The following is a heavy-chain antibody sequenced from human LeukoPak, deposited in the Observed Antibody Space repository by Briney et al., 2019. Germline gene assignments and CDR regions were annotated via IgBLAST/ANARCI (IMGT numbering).Heavy chain of an antibody. CDR1: EFTFSSYG. CDR3: ARQPRWGYSIAARPYYFDY. V-gene: IGHV3-30*03. J-gene: IGHJ4*02. D-gene: IGHD6-6*01. Sequence: GGSLRLSCAASEFTFSSYGMHWVRQAPGKGLEWVAVISYDGSNKYYADSVKGRFTISRDNSKNTLYLQMNSLRAEDTAVYYCARQPRWGYSIAARPYYFDYWGQGTLVTVSS. CDR2: ISYDGSNK.